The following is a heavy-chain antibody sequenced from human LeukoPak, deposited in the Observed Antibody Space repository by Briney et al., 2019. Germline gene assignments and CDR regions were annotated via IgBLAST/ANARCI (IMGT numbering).Heavy chain of an antibody. V-gene: IGHV3-33*01. D-gene: IGHD6-6*01. CDR1: GFTFSSYV. Sequence: EGSLRLSCAASGFTFSSYVMHWVRQAPGKGLEWVAVIWYDGSNKYYADSVKGRFTISRDNSKNTLYLQMNCLRAEDTAVYYCARDFAPNGAARDYYYYGMDVWGQGTTVTVSS. J-gene: IGHJ6*02. CDR3: ARDFAPNGAARDYYYYGMDV. CDR2: IWYDGSNK.